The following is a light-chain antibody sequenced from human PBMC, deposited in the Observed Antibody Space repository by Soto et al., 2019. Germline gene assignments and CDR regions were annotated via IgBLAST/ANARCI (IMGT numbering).Light chain of an antibody. Sequence: QSALTKPPSVSVSPGQSITISCTGTSSDVGGYHYVSLYQQHPGKAPKLMIYEVSNRPSGVSNRFSGSKSGNTASLTISGLQAEDEADYYCSSYTSSSTRVFGTGTKVTVL. CDR1: SSDVGGYHY. CDR2: EVS. CDR3: SSYTSSSTRV. J-gene: IGLJ1*01. V-gene: IGLV2-14*01.